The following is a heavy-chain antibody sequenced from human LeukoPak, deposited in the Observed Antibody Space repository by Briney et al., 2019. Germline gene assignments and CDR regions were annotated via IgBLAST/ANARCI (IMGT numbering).Heavy chain of an antibody. CDR2: IRGKADNYAT. CDR3: AKGRDYGSGSYFDYDY. CDR1: GFTFSGSP. D-gene: IGHD3-10*01. V-gene: IGHV3-73*01. J-gene: IGHJ4*02. Sequence: PGGSLRLSCAASGFTFSGSPILWVRQASGKGLEWVGRIRGKADNYATAYAASVQGRCTISRDDSQNTAYLQLNSLKTEDTAVYYCAKGRDYGSGSYFDYDYWGQGTLVTVSS.